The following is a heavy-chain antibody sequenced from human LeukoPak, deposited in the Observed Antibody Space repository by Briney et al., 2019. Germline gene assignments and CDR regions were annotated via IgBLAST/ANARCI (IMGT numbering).Heavy chain of an antibody. D-gene: IGHD1-26*01. J-gene: IGHJ5*02. CDR2: IKPDGSGK. CDR1: GFTFSSYW. Sequence: GGSLRLSCAASGFTFSSYWMNWVRQAPGKGLEWVAKIKPDGSGKFYVDSVKGRFTISRDNAKNSLYLQMNSLTVEDTAVYYCATDSGYSGASWGQGTLATVSS. CDR3: ATDSGYSGAS. V-gene: IGHV3-7*01.